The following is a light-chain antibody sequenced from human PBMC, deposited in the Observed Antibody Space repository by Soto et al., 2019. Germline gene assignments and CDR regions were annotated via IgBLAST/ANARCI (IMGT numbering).Light chain of an antibody. Sequence: IQMTQSPSPLSASVRDRVTITCRASQTISTYLNWYQQKPGKAPKLLIYGASSLQSGVPSRFSGSGSGTDFTLTISSLQPEDFGTYYCQQSFSTPRTFGQGTKVDIK. V-gene: IGKV1-39*01. CDR3: QQSFSTPRT. CDR1: QTISTY. J-gene: IGKJ1*01. CDR2: GAS.